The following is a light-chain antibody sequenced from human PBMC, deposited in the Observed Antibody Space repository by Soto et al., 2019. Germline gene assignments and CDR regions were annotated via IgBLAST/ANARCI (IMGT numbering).Light chain of an antibody. CDR3: QQYDKWPYT. CDR2: GAF. J-gene: IGKJ2*01. CDR1: QSVGSN. Sequence: EIVLTQSPATLSVSPGERATLSCRPSQSVGSNLAWYQQKPGQAPRLLIYGAFIRAPGFPVTFRGTGSGSEFHLTITSLQSEDGALYYCQQYDKWPYTFGQGTNLEIK. V-gene: IGKV3-15*01.